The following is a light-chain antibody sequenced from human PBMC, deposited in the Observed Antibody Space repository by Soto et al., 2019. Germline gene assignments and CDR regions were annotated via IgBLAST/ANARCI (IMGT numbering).Light chain of an antibody. CDR2: GAS. J-gene: IGKJ2*01. CDR3: QKYSRYPYA. CDR1: QSLDTW. Sequence: DIQVTQSPATLSAYVGDRVTITCRASQSLDTWLAWYQHKQGKAPKLLVYGASTSQNGVPSRFSGSGSGTEFTLTISSLQPDDVATYYCQKYSRYPYAFGQGTKLEIK. V-gene: IGKV1-5*03.